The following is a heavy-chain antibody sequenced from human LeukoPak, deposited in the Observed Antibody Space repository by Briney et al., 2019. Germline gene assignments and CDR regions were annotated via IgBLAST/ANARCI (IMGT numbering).Heavy chain of an antibody. CDR1: GLTVSSNY. V-gene: IGHV3-53*01. J-gene: IGHJ6*02. CDR2: IYSGGST. CDR3: ARDRTPYYYGMDV. Sequence: QPGGSLRLSCAASGLTVSSNYMSWVRQAPGKGLEWVSVIYSGGSTYYADSVKGRFTISRDNSKNTLYLQMNSLRAEDTAVYYCARDRTPYYYGMDVWGQGTTVTVSS.